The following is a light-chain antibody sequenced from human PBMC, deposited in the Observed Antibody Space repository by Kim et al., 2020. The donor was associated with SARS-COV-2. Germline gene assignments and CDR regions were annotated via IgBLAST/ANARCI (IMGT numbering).Light chain of an antibody. Sequence: SPGERATLSCRASQSVSYNLAWYQHKPGQAPRLLISGASTRATGIPARFSGSGSGTEFTLTINSLQSEDFAVYYCQQYDNWPPLYTFGQGTKLEI. V-gene: IGKV3-15*01. CDR2: GAS. CDR3: QQYDNWPPLYT. J-gene: IGKJ2*01. CDR1: QSVSYN.